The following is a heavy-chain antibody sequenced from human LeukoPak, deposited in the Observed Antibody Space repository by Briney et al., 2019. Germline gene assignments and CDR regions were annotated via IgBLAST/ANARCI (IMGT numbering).Heavy chain of an antibody. Sequence: SETLSLTCTVSGGSISSSYYYWGWIRQPPGKGLEWIGSIYHSGSTYYNPSLKSRVTISVDRSKNQFSLKLSSVTAADTAVYYCARTIFGVVTWFDPWGQGTLVTVSS. J-gene: IGHJ5*02. CDR2: IYHSGST. V-gene: IGHV4-39*07. CDR1: GGSISSSYYY. CDR3: ARTIFGVVTWFDP. D-gene: IGHD3-3*01.